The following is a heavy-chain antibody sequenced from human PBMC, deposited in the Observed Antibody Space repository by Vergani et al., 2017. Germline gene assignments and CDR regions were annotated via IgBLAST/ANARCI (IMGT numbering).Heavy chain of an antibody. CDR1: GFTFSSYG. J-gene: IGHJ4*02. CDR2: IRYDGSNK. V-gene: IGHV3-30*02. CDR3: AKDLNYYDSSGCAFDY. Sequence: QVQLVESGGGVVQPGGSLRLSCAASGFTFSSYGMHWVRQAPGKGLEWVAFIRYDGSNKYYADSVKGRFTISRDNSKNTLYLQMNSLRAEDTAVYYCAKDLNYYDSSGCAFDYWGQGTLVTVSS. D-gene: IGHD3-22*01.